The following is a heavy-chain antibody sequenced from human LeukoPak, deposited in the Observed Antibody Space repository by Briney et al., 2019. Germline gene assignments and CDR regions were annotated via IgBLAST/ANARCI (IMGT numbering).Heavy chain of an antibody. D-gene: IGHD6-25*01. V-gene: IGHV4-34*01. J-gene: IGHJ3*02. CDR1: GGSFSGYY. CDR2: INHSGST. Sequence: PSETLSLTCAVYGGSFSGYYWSWIRQPPGKGLEWIGEINHSGSTNYNPSLKSRVTISVDTSKNQFSLKLSSVTAADTAVYYCARDPGFSDAFDIWGQGTMVTVSS. CDR3: ARDPGFSDAFDI.